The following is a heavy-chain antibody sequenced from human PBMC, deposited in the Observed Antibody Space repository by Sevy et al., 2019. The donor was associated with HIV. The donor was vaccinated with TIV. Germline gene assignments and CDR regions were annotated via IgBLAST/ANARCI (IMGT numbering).Heavy chain of an antibody. J-gene: IGHJ4*02. CDR3: ARSYSDYSNALAFDY. Sequence: SETLSLTCTVSGGSISSGDYNWNWIRQPPGKGLEWIGYIYYSGLTYYNPSLKSRITLSVDTSENQFSLTLSSVTAADTALYYCARSYSDYSNALAFDYWGQGTLVTVSS. CDR1: GGSISSGDYN. V-gene: IGHV4-30-4*01. CDR2: IYYSGLT. D-gene: IGHD4-4*01.